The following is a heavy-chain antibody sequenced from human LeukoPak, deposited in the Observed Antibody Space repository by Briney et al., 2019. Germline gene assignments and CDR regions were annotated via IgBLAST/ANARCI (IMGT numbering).Heavy chain of an antibody. CDR1: GFTFSSDG. V-gene: IGHV3-30*02. J-gene: IGHJ4*02. CDR3: AKDGGSYYDILTGYYKASYYFDY. CDR2: IWYEGSNK. Sequence: GASLSLSCAASGFTFSSDGMQWVRHAPGKGLEWVAVIWYEGSNKYYADSVKGRFTISRDNSKNTLYLQMNSLRAEDTAVYYCAKDGGSYYDILTGYYKASYYFDYWGQGTLVTVSS. D-gene: IGHD3-9*01.